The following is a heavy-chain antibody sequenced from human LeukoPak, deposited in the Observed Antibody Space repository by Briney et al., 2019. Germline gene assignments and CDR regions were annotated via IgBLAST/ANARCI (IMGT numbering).Heavy chain of an antibody. CDR3: ATANDHGYYFDY. Sequence: ASVKVSCKVSGYTLTELSMHWVRQAPGKGLEWMGGFDPEDGETIYAQKFQGRVTMTEDTSTDTAYMELSSLRSEDTAVYYCATANDHGYYFDYWGQGTLVTVSS. CDR1: GYTLTELS. CDR2: FDPEDGET. J-gene: IGHJ4*02. D-gene: IGHD1-1*01. V-gene: IGHV1-24*01.